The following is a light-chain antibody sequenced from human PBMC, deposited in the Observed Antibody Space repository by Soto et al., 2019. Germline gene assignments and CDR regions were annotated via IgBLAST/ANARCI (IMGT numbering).Light chain of an antibody. J-gene: IGLJ2*01. CDR3: AAWDDSLSGPI. Sequence: QPVLTQPPSASGTPGQGVTISCSGSSSNVGSNFVFWYQQLPGTAPKVLIYRNNQRTSGVPDRFSGSKSGTSASLAISGLLSDDEADYYCAAWDDSLSGPIFGGGTKLTVL. V-gene: IGLV1-47*01. CDR2: RNN. CDR1: SSNVGSNF.